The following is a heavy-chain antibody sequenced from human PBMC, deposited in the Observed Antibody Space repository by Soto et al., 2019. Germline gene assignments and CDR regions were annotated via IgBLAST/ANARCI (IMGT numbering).Heavy chain of an antibody. V-gene: IGHV1-18*01. CDR2: ISAHNGNT. Sequence: QVHLVQSGAEVKKPGASVKVSCKASGYTFTSYGITWVRQAPGQGLEWMGWISAHNGNTDYAQKLQGRGIVTRDTSTSTADMELRSLISDDTAVYYCARGRYGDSWGQGALVTVSS. CDR3: ARGRYGDS. D-gene: IGHD1-1*01. J-gene: IGHJ4*02. CDR1: GYTFTSYG.